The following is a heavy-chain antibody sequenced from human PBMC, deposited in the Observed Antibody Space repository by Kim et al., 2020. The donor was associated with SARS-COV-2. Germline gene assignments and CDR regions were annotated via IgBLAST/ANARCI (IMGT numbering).Heavy chain of an antibody. V-gene: IGHV3-43*02. Sequence: GGSLRLSCAASGFTFDDYAMHWVRQAPGKGLEWVSLISGDGGSTYYADSVKGRFTISRDNSKNSLYLQMNSLRTEDTALYYCAKDIKGPPRPTRGHRRGQKLTNNWFDPWGQGTLVTVSS. J-gene: IGHJ5*02. CDR1: GFTFDDYA. D-gene: IGHD3-10*01. CDR3: AKDIKGPPRPTRGHRRGQKLTNNWFDP. CDR2: ISGDGGST.